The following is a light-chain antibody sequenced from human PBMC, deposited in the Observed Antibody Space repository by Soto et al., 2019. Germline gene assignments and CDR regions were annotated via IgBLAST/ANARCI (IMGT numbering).Light chain of an antibody. CDR2: AAS. CDR3: QKCYSAPRT. Sequence: DLQMTQSPSSLSASVGEKVTITCRASQAISNSLAWYHQRPGEAPKLLVYAASTLQTGVSSRFSGGGSGTHFTLTIDSLQPGDVGAYYCQKCYSAPRTFGRGTTVEI. CDR1: QAISNS. J-gene: IGKJ1*01. V-gene: IGKV1-27*01.